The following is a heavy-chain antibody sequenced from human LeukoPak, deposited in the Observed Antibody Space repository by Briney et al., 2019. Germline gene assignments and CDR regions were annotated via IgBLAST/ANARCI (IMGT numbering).Heavy chain of an antibody. CDR2: IYSGGST. Sequence: PGGSLRLSCAASGFTVSSNYMSWVRQAPGKGLEWVSVIYSGGSTYYADSVKGRFTISRDNSKNTLYLQMNSLRAEDTAVYYCARGRNSSSWYPGGFDYRGQGTLVTVSS. D-gene: IGHD6-13*01. V-gene: IGHV3-53*01. CDR3: ARGRNSSSWYPGGFDY. J-gene: IGHJ4*02. CDR1: GFTVSSNY.